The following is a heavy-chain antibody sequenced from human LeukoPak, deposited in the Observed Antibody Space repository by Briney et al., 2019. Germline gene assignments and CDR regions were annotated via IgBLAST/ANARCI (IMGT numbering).Heavy chain of an antibody. J-gene: IGHJ4*02. V-gene: IGHV4-39*01. CDR3: ARQYGSGSSYTPVVDL. CDR2: IYYSGST. CDR1: GGSISSHYY. Sequence: SGTLSLTCTVSGGSISSHYYWIWIRQPPGKGLEWIGSIYYSGSTYYNPSLKSRVTISVDTSKNQFSLKLSSLTAAETAVYYCARQYGSGSSYTPVVDLWGQGTLVTVSS. D-gene: IGHD3-10*01.